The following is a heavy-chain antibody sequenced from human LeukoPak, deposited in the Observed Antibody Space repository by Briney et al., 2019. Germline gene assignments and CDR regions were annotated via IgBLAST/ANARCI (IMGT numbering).Heavy chain of an antibody. CDR2: INHSGST. Sequence: SETLSLTCAVYGGSFSGYYWSWIRQPPGKGLEWIGEINHSGSTNYNPSLKSRVTISVDTSKNQFSPKLSSVTAADTAVYYCASITMVRGVIQYWGQGTLVTVSS. CDR1: GGSFSGYY. V-gene: IGHV4-34*01. CDR3: ASITMVRGVIQY. J-gene: IGHJ4*02. D-gene: IGHD3-10*01.